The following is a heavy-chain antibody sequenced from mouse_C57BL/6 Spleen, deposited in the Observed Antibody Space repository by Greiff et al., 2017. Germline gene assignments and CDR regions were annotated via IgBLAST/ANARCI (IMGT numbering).Heavy chain of an antibody. J-gene: IGHJ3*01. D-gene: IGHD2-1*01. Sequence: VNVVESGAELVRPGASVTLSCKASGYTFTDYEMHWVKQTPVHGLEWIGAIDPETGGTAYNQKFKGKAILTADKSSSTAYMELRSLTSEDSAVYYCTRSYGNYLAWFAYWGQGTLVTVSA. V-gene: IGHV1-15*01. CDR1: GYTFTDYE. CDR2: IDPETGGT. CDR3: TRSYGNYLAWFAY.